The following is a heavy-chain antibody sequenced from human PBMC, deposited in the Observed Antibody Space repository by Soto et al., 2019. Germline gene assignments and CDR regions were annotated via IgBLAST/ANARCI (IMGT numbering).Heavy chain of an antibody. CDR1: GFTFDDYA. CDR3: AKGTYSSSWSNFDY. CDR2: ISWNSGII. D-gene: IGHD6-13*01. Sequence: EVQLVESGGGLVQPGRSLRLSCAASGFTFDDYAMHWVRQAPGKGLEWVSGISWNSGIIGYADSVKGRFTISRDNAKNSLYLQMNSLRAEDTALYYCAKGTYSSSWSNFDYWGQGTLVTVSS. J-gene: IGHJ4*02. V-gene: IGHV3-9*01.